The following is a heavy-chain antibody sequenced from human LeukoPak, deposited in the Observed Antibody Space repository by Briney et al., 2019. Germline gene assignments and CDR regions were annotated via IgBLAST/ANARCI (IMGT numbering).Heavy chain of an antibody. CDR1: AGSFSGYY. D-gene: IGHD3-10*01. CDR2: INHSGST. CDR3: ARGKPEMVRGVITNYYYYYMDV. J-gene: IGHJ6*03. V-gene: IGHV4-34*01. Sequence: SVTLSLTGAVYAGSFSGYYWRWIRQPPGKGREWMGEINHSGSTNYNPSLKSRVTISVDTSKNQFSLKLSSVTAADTAVYYCARGKPEMVRGVITNYYYYYMDVWGKGTTVTVSS.